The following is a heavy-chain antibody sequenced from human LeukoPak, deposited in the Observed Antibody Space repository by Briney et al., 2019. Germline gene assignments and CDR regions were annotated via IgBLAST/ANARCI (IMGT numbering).Heavy chain of an antibody. V-gene: IGHV3-9*01. J-gene: IGHJ4*02. D-gene: IGHD5-18*01. Sequence: PGGSLRLSCAASGFIFDNYAMPWVRQAPGKGPEWVSGIRWNSGGIGYADSVKGRFTISRDNAKNSLYLQMKSLRVEDTAFYYCVKDLTYSSTLPRPDYWGQGTLVTVSS. CDR3: VKDLTYSSTLPRPDY. CDR2: IRWNSGGI. CDR1: GFIFDNYA.